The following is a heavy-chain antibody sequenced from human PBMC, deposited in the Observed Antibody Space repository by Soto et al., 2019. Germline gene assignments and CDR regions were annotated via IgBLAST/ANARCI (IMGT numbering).Heavy chain of an antibody. CDR3: ARVPGP. Sequence: NPSETLSLTCAVSGGSISSGGYSWSWIRQPPGKGLEWIGHTYHSGNPYYNPSLKSRVIISVDRSKNQFSLKLSSVTAADTALYYCARVPGPGGQGTLVTVSS. CDR2: TYHSGNP. V-gene: IGHV4-30-2*01. CDR1: GGSISSGGYS. J-gene: IGHJ4*02.